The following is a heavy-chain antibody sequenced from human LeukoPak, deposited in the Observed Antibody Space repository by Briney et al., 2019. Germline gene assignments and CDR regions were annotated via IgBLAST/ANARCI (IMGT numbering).Heavy chain of an antibody. CDR3: AREYSSGWYVLDY. J-gene: IGHJ4*02. Sequence: GGSLRLSCTASGFTFSSYAMSWVRQAPGKGLEWVSAISGSGGSTYYADSVKGRFTISRDNSKNTLYLQMNSLRAEDTAVYYCAREYSSGWYVLDYWGQGTLVTVSS. CDR1: GFTFSSYA. D-gene: IGHD6-19*01. CDR2: ISGSGGST. V-gene: IGHV3-23*01.